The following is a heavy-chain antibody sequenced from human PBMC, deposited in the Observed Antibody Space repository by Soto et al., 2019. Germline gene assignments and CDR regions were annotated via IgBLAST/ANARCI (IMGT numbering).Heavy chain of an antibody. CDR3: ARGDGYIYGNTFDS. V-gene: IGHV3-30-3*01. CDR2: ISYDGSNK. J-gene: IGHJ4*02. D-gene: IGHD5-18*01. CDR1: GFTFNNYA. Sequence: QVQLVESGGGVVQPGRSLRLSCAASGFTFNNYAIHWVRQAPGKGLEWVAFISYDGSNKYYADSVTGRFTISRDNSRNTLYLQMNSLRAEDTAVYYCARGDGYIYGNTFDSWGQGNLVTVSS.